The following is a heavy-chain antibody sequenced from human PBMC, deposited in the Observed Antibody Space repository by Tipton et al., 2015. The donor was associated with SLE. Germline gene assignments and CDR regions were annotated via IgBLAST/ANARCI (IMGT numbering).Heavy chain of an antibody. D-gene: IGHD2-2*01. Sequence: GLVKPSQTLSLSCGISGGSFNGYFWTWIRQPPGKGLEWIAEIIHSGVTNYNPSLRSRVTISVDMSKSQVSLKLSSVTAADTAVYYCARVAPAEVFDYWGQGTLVTVSS. CDR3: ARVAPAEVFDY. J-gene: IGHJ4*02. CDR2: IIHSGVT. CDR1: GGSFNGYF. V-gene: IGHV4-34*12.